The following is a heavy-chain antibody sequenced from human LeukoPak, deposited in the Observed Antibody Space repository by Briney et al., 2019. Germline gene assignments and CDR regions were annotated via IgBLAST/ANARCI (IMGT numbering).Heavy chain of an antibody. J-gene: IGHJ4*02. Sequence: GGSLRLSCAASGFTFSSYAMSWVRQAPGKGLEWVSAISGSGGSTYYADSVKGRFTISRDNSKNTLYLQMNSLRAEDTAVYYCAKGVKGATAVPAAMNYWGQGTLVTVSS. D-gene: IGHD2-2*01. V-gene: IGHV3-23*01. CDR1: GFTFSSYA. CDR2: ISGSGGST. CDR3: AKGVKGATAVPAAMNY.